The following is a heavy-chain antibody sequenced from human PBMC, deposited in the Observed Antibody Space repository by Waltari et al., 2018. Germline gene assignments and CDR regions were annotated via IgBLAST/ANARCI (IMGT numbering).Heavy chain of an antibody. CDR1: GFTFISYA. D-gene: IGHD6-19*01. Sequence: EVQLLESGGGLVQPGGSLRVSCAASGFTFISYAMTWVRQAPGKGLEWVSGISGSGDSTDYADSVKGRFTISRDNSKNTLYMQMNSLGAEDTAVYYCATLYSSGSYYFDYWGQGTLVTVSS. CDR3: ATLYSSGSYYFDY. CDR2: ISGSGDST. J-gene: IGHJ4*02. V-gene: IGHV3-23*01.